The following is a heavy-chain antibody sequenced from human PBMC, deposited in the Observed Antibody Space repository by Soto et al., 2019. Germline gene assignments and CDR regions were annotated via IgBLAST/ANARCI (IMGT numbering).Heavy chain of an antibody. Sequence: EVQVVESGGGLVQPGGSLRLSCAASGFTVSTKYMSWVRQAPGKGLEWVSVIYSGGSTLYADFVRGRFTISRDNSKNTVNLQMNSLRAEDTAVYYCARDPWAADYWGQGTLVTVSS. J-gene: IGHJ4*02. D-gene: IGHD3-16*01. CDR1: GFTVSTKY. CDR3: ARDPWAADY. V-gene: IGHV3-66*01. CDR2: IYSGGST.